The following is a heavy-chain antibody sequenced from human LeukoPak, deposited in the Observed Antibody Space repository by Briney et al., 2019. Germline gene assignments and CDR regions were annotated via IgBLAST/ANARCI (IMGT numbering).Heavy chain of an antibody. CDR2: IYHTGCT. Sequence: PSETLSLTCAVSGGSISSGYYSWSWIRQPPGKGLEWIGYIYHTGCTYYNPSLKSRVTISVDRSKNQFSLKLSSVTAADTAVYYCARSTAVTGPFDYWGQGTLVTVSS. D-gene: IGHD4-23*01. CDR1: GGSISSGYYS. CDR3: ARSTAVTGPFDY. V-gene: IGHV4-30-2*01. J-gene: IGHJ4*02.